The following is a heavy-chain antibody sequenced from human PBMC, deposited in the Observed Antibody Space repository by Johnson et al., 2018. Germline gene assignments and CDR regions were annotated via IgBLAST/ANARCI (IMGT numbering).Heavy chain of an antibody. CDR2: MNPDPGDT. D-gene: IGHD3-16*01. J-gene: IGHJ4*02. CDR1: GYTFTSYD. Sequence: QVQLVQSGAEVKKPGASVKVSCKASGYTFTSYDINWVRQAPGQGPEWMGWMNPDPGDTGYVQKFQGRVTMTRDTYISTAYIELTNLRSDDTAGYYCARSLKGGGVFFDYWGQGTLVTASS. V-gene: IGHV1-8*01. CDR3: ARSLKGGGVFFDY.